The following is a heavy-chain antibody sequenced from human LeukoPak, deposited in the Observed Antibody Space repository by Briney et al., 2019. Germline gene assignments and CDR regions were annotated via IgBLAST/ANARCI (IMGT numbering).Heavy chain of an antibody. D-gene: IGHD3-9*01. Sequence: GRSLRLSCAASGFTFSSYGMHWVRQAPGKGLEWVAVIWYDGSNKYYADSVKGRFTISRDNPKNTLYLQMNSLRAEDTAVYYCAKDSAAYYDILTGYSGANDHWGQGTLVTVSS. V-gene: IGHV3-33*06. CDR1: GFTFSSYG. CDR3: AKDSAAYYDILTGYSGANDH. CDR2: IWYDGSNK. J-gene: IGHJ4*02.